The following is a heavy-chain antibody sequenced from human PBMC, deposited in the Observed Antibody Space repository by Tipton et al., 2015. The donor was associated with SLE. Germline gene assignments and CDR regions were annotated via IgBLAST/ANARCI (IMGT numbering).Heavy chain of an antibody. D-gene: IGHD4-17*01. V-gene: IGHV4-4*07. CDR2: IYTSGST. J-gene: IGHJ4*02. Sequence: LRLSCTVSGGSISSYYWSWIRQPAGKGLEWIGRIYTSGSTNYNPSLKSRVTMSVDTSKNQFSLRLRSVTAADTAVYYCARRDYNYGLDYWGQGTLVTVSS. CDR1: GGSISSYY. CDR3: ARRDYNYGLDY.